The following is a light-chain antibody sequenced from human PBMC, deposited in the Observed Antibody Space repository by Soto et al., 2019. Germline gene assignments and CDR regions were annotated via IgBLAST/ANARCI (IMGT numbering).Light chain of an antibody. Sequence: QSVLTQPRSVSGSPGESVTTSCTGTSSDVRTYNYVSWYQQQPDKAPKLVIYDVTERPSGVPDRFSGSKSDNTASLTISGLQAEDEADYYCCSYAGTFTFVFGTGTKVTVL. CDR1: SSDVRTYNY. CDR3: CSYAGTFTFV. CDR2: DVT. J-gene: IGLJ1*01. V-gene: IGLV2-11*01.